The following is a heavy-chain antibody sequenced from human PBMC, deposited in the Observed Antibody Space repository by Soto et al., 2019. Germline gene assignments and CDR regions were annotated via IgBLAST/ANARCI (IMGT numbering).Heavy chain of an antibody. V-gene: IGHV3-30*18. J-gene: IGHJ6*02. CDR2: ISSDGSNK. Sequence: PGGSLRLSXAASGFTFSSYGMHWVRQAPGKGLDWVAVISSDGSNKYYADSVKARFTVSRDNSKNTLYLQMNSLRTEDTAVYYCAKDVEAVAAYYGMDVWGQGTTVTVSS. CDR3: AKDVEAVAAYYGMDV. D-gene: IGHD6-19*01. CDR1: GFTFSSYG.